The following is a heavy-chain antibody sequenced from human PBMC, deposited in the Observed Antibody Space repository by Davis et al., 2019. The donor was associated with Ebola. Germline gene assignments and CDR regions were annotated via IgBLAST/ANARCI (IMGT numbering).Heavy chain of an antibody. Sequence: GESLKISCAASGFTFSSYWMHWVRQAPGKGLVWVSRINSDGSSTSYADSVKGRFTISRDNAKNTLYLQMNSLRAEDTAVYYCAREILGLRGLGNYWGQGTLVTVSS. V-gene: IGHV3-74*01. CDR3: AREILGLRGLGNY. D-gene: IGHD6-19*01. CDR2: INSDGSST. J-gene: IGHJ4*02. CDR1: GFTFSSYW.